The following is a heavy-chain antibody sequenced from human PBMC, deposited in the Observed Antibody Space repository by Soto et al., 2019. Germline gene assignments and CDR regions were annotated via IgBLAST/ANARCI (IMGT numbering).Heavy chain of an antibody. V-gene: IGHV4-59*08. D-gene: IGHD2-15*01. CDR3: ARRYGGNFDY. Sequence: SETLSLTCTVSGDYIRTDDWSWIRQSPGKGLEWIGFIYYGGSTNYNPSLKSRVTISVDTPKNQFSPKLSSVTAADTAVYYCARRYGGNFDYWGQGTLVTVSS. CDR2: IYYGGST. J-gene: IGHJ4*02. CDR1: GDYIRTDD.